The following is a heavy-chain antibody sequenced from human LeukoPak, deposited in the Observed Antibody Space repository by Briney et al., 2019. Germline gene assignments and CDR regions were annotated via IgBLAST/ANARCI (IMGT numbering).Heavy chain of an antibody. D-gene: IGHD4-23*01. CDR2: ISAYNGNT. V-gene: IGHV1-18*01. CDR1: GYTFTSYG. Sequence: ASVKVSCKASGYTFTSYGISWVRQAPGQGLEWMGWISAYNGNTNYAQKLQGRVTMTADTSTSTAYMELRSLRSDDTAVYYCARFGNYHYYYYMDVWGKGTTVTVSS. J-gene: IGHJ6*03. CDR3: ARFGNYHYYYYMDV.